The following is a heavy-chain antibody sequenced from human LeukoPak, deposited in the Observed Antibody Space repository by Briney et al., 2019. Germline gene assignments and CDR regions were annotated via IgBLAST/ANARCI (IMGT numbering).Heavy chain of an antibody. V-gene: IGHV3-48*02. CDR1: GFTFNTYS. J-gene: IGHJ3*02. CDR2: ITSSSSII. Sequence: GGSLRLSCAASGFTFNTYSMNWVRQAPGKGLEWVSFITSSSSIIYYADSVRGRFTISRDNAKNSLYLQMNSLRDEDTAVYYCARDLFNAFDIWGQGTMVTVSS. CDR3: ARDLFNAFDI. D-gene: IGHD2-21*01.